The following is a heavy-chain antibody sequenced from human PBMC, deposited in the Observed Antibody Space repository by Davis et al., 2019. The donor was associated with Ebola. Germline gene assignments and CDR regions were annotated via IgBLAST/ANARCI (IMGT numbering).Heavy chain of an antibody. CDR2: IYYSGSS. V-gene: IGHV4-59*08. Sequence: MPSETLSLTCTVSGASISNYYLSWIRQPPGKGLEWIGYIYYSGSSHYNPSLKSRVTISVATSKNQFSLKLSSVTAADTAVYFCARHLSYGGNPGKYYFDFWGQGTLVTVSS. CDR3: ARHLSYGGNPGKYYFDF. J-gene: IGHJ4*02. D-gene: IGHD4-23*01. CDR1: GASISNYY.